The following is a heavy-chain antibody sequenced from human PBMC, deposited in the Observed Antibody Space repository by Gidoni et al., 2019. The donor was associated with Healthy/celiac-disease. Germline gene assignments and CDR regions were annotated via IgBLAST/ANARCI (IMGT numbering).Heavy chain of an antibody. CDR2: IYDSGST. CDR1: GGSISSYY. CDR3: ARAHLRGVIINWFDP. J-gene: IGHJ5*02. D-gene: IGHD3-10*01. Sequence: QVQLQESGPGLVKPSETLSLTCTVSGGSISSYYWSWIRQPPGKGLEWIGYIYDSGSTNYNPSLKSRVTISVDTSKNQFSLKLSSVTAADTAVYYCARAHLRGVIINWFDPWGQGTLVTVSS. V-gene: IGHV4-59*01.